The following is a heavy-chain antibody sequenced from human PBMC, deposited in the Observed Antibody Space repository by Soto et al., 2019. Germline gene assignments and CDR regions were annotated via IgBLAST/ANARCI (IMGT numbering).Heavy chain of an antibody. CDR2: ISYDGSNK. CDR1: GFTFSSYA. CDR3: ARDRLRYFDI. D-gene: IGHD3-9*01. Sequence: QVQLVESGGGVVQPGRSLRLSCAASGFTFSSYAMHWVRQAPGTGLEWVAVISYDGSNKYYADSVKGRFTISRDNSKNTLYLQMNSLRAEDTAVYYCARDRLRYFDIWGQGTMVTVSS. V-gene: IGHV3-30-3*01. J-gene: IGHJ3*02.